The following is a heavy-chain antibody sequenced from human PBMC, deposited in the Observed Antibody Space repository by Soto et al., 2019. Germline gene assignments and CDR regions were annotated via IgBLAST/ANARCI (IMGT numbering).Heavy chain of an antibody. CDR1: GYSFTDYH. CDR2: INPKSGGT. Sequence: ASVKVSCTASGYSFTDYHIHWVRQAPGQGLEWLGRINPKSGGTSTAQKFQGWVTMTTDTSISTASMELTRLTSDDTAIYYCARGDSTDCSNGVCSFFYNHDMDVWGQGTTVTVSS. D-gene: IGHD2-8*01. V-gene: IGHV1-2*04. CDR3: ARGDSTDCSNGVCSFFYNHDMDV. J-gene: IGHJ6*02.